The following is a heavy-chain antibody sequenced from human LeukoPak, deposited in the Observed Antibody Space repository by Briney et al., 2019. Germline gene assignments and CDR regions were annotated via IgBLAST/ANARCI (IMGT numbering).Heavy chain of an antibody. J-gene: IGHJ5*02. CDR3: ARATGRYDSSWFDP. Sequence: SETLSLTCTVSGGSISSYYWSWIRQPAGKGLEWIGRIYTSGSTNYNPSLKSRVTMSVDTSKNQFPLKLTSVTAADTAVYYCARATGRYDSSWFDPWGQGTLVTVSS. CDR2: IYTSGST. CDR1: GGSISSYY. D-gene: IGHD3-22*01. V-gene: IGHV4-4*07.